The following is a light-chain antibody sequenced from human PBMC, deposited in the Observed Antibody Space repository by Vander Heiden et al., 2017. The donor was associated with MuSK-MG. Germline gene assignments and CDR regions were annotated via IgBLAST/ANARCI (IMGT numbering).Light chain of an antibody. Sequence: EIALTQSPGTLSLSPGERATLSCSVSQSVSSSYLAWYQQKPGQAPRLLIYGASSRATGIPDRFSGSGSGTDFTLTISRLEPEDFAVYYCQQYGSSPRTFGQGTKVEIK. J-gene: IGKJ1*01. CDR3: QQYGSSPRT. V-gene: IGKV3-20*01. CDR1: QSVSSSY. CDR2: GAS.